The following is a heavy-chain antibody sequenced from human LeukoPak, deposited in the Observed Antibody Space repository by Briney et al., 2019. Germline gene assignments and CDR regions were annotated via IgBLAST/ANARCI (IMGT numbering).Heavy chain of an antibody. D-gene: IGHD6-6*01. CDR1: GFTFSSYS. Sequence: PGGSLRLSCAASGFTFSSYSMNWVRQAPGKGLEWVSSISSSSSYIYYADSVKGRFTISRDNAKNSLYLQMNSLRAEDTAVYYCAKDGSSSPYYYYYYYMDVWGKGTTVTVSS. CDR2: ISSSSSYI. J-gene: IGHJ6*03. CDR3: AKDGSSSPYYYYYYYMDV. V-gene: IGHV3-21*01.